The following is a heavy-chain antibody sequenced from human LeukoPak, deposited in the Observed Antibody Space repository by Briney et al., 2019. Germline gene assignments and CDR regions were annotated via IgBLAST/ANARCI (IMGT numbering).Heavy chain of an antibody. CDR2: ISSSSSYI. CDR3: ARALGCTNGVCYSY. J-gene: IGHJ4*02. Sequence: TGGSLRLSCAASGFTFSSYSMNWVRQAPGKGLEWVSSISSSSSYIYYADSVKGRFTISRDNAKNSLYLQTNSLRAEDTAVYYCARALGCTNGVCYSYWGQGTLVTVSS. V-gene: IGHV3-21*01. CDR1: GFTFSSYS. D-gene: IGHD2-8*01.